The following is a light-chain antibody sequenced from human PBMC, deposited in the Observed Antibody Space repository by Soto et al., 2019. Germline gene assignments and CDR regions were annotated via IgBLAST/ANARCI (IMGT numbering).Light chain of an antibody. CDR3: CSYAGSPRDV. J-gene: IGLJ1*01. Sequence: QSALTQPRSVSGSPGQSVTISCTGTSSDVGGYNYVSWYQQHPGKAPKVMIYDVSERPSGVPDRFSGSKSGNTASLTISGLQAEDDADYYCCSYAGSPRDVLGTGTQLTVL. CDR1: SSDVGGYNY. V-gene: IGLV2-11*01. CDR2: DVS.